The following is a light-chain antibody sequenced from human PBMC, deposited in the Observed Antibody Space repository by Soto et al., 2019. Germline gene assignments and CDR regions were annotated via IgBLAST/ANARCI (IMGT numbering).Light chain of an antibody. CDR1: QTVRNNY. J-gene: IGKJ4*01. CDR2: DAS. CDR3: QQFSSYPLT. V-gene: IGKV3-20*01. Sequence: EVGFTQAPVTLSLSPGEIATLSCRASQTVRNNYLAWYQQKPGQAPRLLIYDASSRATGIPDRFSGGGSGTDFTLTISRLEPEDFAVYYCQQFSSYPLTFGGGTKVDIK.